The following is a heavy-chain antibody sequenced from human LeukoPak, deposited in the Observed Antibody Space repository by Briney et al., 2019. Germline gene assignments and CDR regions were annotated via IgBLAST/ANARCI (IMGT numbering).Heavy chain of an antibody. J-gene: IGHJ4*02. Sequence: GESLKISCKGSGYNFAHDWIGWVRQMPGKGLEWMGIIFPDDSDTIYSPSFQGQVTISADKSINTAYLQWSDLKASDSAIYYCARQESEMTTPANRYFDLWGQGTLITVSS. CDR2: IFPDDSDT. CDR3: ARQESEMTTPANRYFDL. CDR1: GYNFAHDW. D-gene: IGHD5-24*01. V-gene: IGHV5-51*01.